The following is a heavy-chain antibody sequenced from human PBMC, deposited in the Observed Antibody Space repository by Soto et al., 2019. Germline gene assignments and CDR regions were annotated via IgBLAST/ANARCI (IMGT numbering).Heavy chain of an antibody. CDR2: IWYDGSNK. Sequence: QVQLVESGGGVVQPGRSLRLSCAASGFTFSSYGMHWVRQAPGKGLEWVAVIWYDGSNKYYADSVKGRFTISRDNSKNTLYLQMNSLRAEDTAVYYCARDYGLKYYFDYWGQGTLVTVSS. D-gene: IGHD3-16*01. CDR1: GFTFSSYG. CDR3: ARDYGLKYYFDY. J-gene: IGHJ4*02. V-gene: IGHV3-33*01.